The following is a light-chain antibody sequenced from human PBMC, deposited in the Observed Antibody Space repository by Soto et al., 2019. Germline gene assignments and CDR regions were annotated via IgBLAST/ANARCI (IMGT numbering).Light chain of an antibody. CDR1: QSVSSSY. V-gene: IGKV3-20*01. J-gene: IGKJ2*01. CDR3: QQYGSSPYT. Sequence: EIVLTQSPGTLSLSPGERATLSCRASQSVSSSYLAWYQQKPGQAPRLLIYGASSRATGIPDSFSGSGSGTDFTITISRLEPEDFAVYYWQQYGSSPYTFGQGTKLEIK. CDR2: GAS.